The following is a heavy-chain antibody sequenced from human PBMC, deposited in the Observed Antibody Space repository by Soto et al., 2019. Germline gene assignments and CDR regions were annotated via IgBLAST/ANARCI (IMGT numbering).Heavy chain of an antibody. CDR3: AKNQGVELVPLATVYWFDP. V-gene: IGHV3-23*01. D-gene: IGHD1-26*01. CDR2: SSGSGFKK. CDR1: GFSFENFG. J-gene: IGHJ5*02. Sequence: GGSLRLSCAASGFSFENFGISWVRQAPGKGVEWISSSSGSGFKKYYADSVKGRLTISRDNSKSTVYLELNNLSAEDTAVYHCAKNQGVELVPLATVYWFDPWGPGSVVTVSS.